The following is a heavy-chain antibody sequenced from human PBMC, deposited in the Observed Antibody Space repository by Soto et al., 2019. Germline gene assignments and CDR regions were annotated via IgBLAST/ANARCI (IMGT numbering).Heavy chain of an antibody. Sequence: SSHGTVCRFPNKSDERVREIQGKGLEWMGIFYPGDSDTRYSPSFQGQVTISADKSISTAYLQWSSLKASDTAMYSCAITSAGYSYGSYYAMYLWVQGTTGTTSS. J-gene: IGHJ6*01. CDR1: VCRFPNKS. V-gene: IGHV5-51*01. D-gene: IGHD5-18*01. CDR2: FYPGDSDT. CDR3: AITSAGYSYGSYYAMYL.